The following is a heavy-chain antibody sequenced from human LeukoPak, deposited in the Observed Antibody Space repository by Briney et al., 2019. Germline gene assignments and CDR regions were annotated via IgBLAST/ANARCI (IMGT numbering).Heavy chain of an antibody. CDR2: IYYSGST. V-gene: IGHV4-31*03. J-gene: IGHJ4*02. D-gene: IGHD3-22*01. CDR1: GGSISSGGYY. Sequence: PSQILSLTCTVSGGSISSGGYYWSWIRQHPGKGLEWIGYIYYSGSTYYNPSLKSRVTISVDTSKNQFSLKLSSVTAADTAVYYCAREEDYYDSSGYYDYWGQGTLVTVSS. CDR3: AREEDYYDSSGYYDY.